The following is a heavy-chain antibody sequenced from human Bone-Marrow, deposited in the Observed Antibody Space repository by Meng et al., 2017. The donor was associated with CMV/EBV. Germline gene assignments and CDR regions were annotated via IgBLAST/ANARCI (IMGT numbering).Heavy chain of an antibody. CDR3: ASSSPEE. J-gene: IGHJ4*02. D-gene: IGHD6-13*01. Sequence: GESLKISCAASGFTFSSYSKNWVRQAPGKGLEWVSSISSSSSYIYYADSVKGRFTISRENAKNSLYLQMNSLRAEDTAVYYCASSSPEEWGQGTLVTVSS. CDR1: GFTFSSYS. V-gene: IGHV3-21*01. CDR2: ISSSSSYI.